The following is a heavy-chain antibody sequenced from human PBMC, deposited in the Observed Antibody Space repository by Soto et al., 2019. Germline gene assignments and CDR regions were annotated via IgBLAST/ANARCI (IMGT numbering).Heavy chain of an antibody. J-gene: IGHJ4*02. D-gene: IGHD4-17*01. CDR3: AKARVSYGDIPNFDY. CDR1: GFTFSDHY. V-gene: IGHV3-23*01. Sequence: GGSLRLSCAASGFTFSDHYMGWVRQAPGKGLEWVSAISGSGGSTYYADSVKGRFTISRDNSKNTLYLQMNSLRAEDTAVYYCAKARVSYGDIPNFDYWGQGTLVTVSS. CDR2: ISGSGGST.